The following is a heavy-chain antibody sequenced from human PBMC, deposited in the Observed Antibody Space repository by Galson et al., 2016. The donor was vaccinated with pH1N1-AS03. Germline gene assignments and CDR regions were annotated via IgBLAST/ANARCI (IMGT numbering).Heavy chain of an antibody. CDR3: TRDVALVSPGGMAY. D-gene: IGHD2-8*01. CDR2: IKGDGSEK. V-gene: IGHV3-7*03. J-gene: IGHJ4*02. Sequence: SLRLSCAASGFTFSSYWLTWVRQAPGKGLEWVANIKGDGSEKYYADSVKGRFTISRDNAKNSLYLQMNSLRAEDTAVYYCTRDVALVSPGGMAYWGQGTLVTFSS. CDR1: GFTFSSYW.